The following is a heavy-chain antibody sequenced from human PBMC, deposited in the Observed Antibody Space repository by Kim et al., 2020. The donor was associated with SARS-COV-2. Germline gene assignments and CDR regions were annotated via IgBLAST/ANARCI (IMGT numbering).Heavy chain of an antibody. Sequence: GGSLRLSCAASGFTFSSYSMNWVRQAPGKGLEWVSSISSSSSYIYYADSVKGRFTISRDNAKNSLYLQMNSLRAEDTAVYYCARDPGTAAAGSCWGQGTLVTVSS. CDR2: ISSSSSYI. CDR3: ARDPGTAAAGSC. V-gene: IGHV3-21*01. J-gene: IGHJ4*02. D-gene: IGHD6-13*01. CDR1: GFTFSSYS.